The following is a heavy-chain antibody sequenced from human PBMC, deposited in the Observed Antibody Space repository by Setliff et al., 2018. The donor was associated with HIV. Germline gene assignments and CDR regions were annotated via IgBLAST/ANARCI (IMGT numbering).Heavy chain of an antibody. CDR3: AREGYDYGDYVGSSSFDY. D-gene: IGHD4-17*01. J-gene: IGHJ4*02. CDR1: GFTFSSYA. Sequence: LRLSCAASGFTFSSYAMHWVRQAPGKGLEWVAVISYDGSNKYYADSVKGRFTISRDNSKNTLYLQMNSLRAEDTAVYYCAREGYDYGDYVGSSSFDYWGQGTLVTVSS. CDR2: ISYDGSNK. V-gene: IGHV3-30*01.